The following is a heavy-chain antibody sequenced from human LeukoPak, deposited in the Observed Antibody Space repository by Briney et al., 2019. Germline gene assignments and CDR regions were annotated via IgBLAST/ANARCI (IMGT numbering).Heavy chain of an antibody. CDR3: ARAIAAAGTNWFDP. J-gene: IGHJ5*02. D-gene: IGHD6-13*01. CDR2: IYYSGST. Sequence: LETLSLTCTVSGGSISSSSYYWGWIRQPPGKGLEWIGSIYYSGSTYYNPSLKSRVTISVDTSKSQFSLKLSSVTAADTAVYYCARAIAAAGTNWFDPWGQGTLVTVSS. V-gene: IGHV4-39*01. CDR1: GGSISSSSYY.